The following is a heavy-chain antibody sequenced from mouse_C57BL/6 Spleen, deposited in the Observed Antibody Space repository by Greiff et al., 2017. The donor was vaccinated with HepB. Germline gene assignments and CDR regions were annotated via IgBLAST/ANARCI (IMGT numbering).Heavy chain of an antibody. J-gene: IGHJ1*03. D-gene: IGHD1-1*01. Sequence: VQLKESGPVLVKPGASVKMSCKASGYTFTDYYMNWVKQSHGKSLEWIGVINPYNGGTSYNQKFKGKATLTVDKSSSTAYMELNSLTSEDSAVYYCARSHYYGSNWYFDVWGTGTTVTVSS. V-gene: IGHV1-19*01. CDR1: GYTFTDYY. CDR3: ARSHYYGSNWYFDV. CDR2: INPYNGGT.